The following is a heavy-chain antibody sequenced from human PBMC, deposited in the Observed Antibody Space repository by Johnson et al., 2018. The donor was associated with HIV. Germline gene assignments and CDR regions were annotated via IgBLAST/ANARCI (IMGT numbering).Heavy chain of an antibody. J-gene: IGHJ3*02. Sequence: QVQLVESGGGLVKPGGSLRLSCVASGFTFSDYYMSWIRQAPGKGLEWLSYIGSGGTTIYSADSVKGRFTISRDNAMNSLYLQMNSLRAEDTAVYYCASPSGSSRLAFDIWGQGTMVTVSS. CDR3: ASPSGSSRLAFDI. V-gene: IGHV3-11*04. CDR1: GFTFSDYY. CDR2: IGSGGTTI. D-gene: IGHD1-26*01.